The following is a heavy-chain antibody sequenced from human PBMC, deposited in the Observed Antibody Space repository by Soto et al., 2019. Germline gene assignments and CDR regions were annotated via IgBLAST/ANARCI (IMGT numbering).Heavy chain of an antibody. J-gene: IGHJ4*02. CDR1: GFTFSSYA. Sequence: HLWGSLRLSCASSGFTFSSYAVSWVRQAPGKGPEWISSISGSGSTIYYADSVKGRFTISRDNSKNTLYLQMSSLRAEDTAVYYCAKVFYYYDSSGYYYFDYWGQGTLVTVSS. CDR3: AKVFYYYDSSGYYYFDY. D-gene: IGHD3-22*01. V-gene: IGHV3-23*01. CDR2: ISGSGSTI.